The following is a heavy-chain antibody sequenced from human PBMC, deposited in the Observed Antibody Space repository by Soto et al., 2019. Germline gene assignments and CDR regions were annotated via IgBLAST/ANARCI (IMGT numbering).Heavy chain of an antibody. V-gene: IGHV4-30-4*01. Sequence: TSETLSLTCTVSGGSISSGDYYWSWIRQPTGKGLEWIGYIYYSGSTYYNPSLKSRVTISVDTSKNQFSLKLSSVTAADTAVYYCAREGGIVGATTVDYSGQRTLVTVSS. CDR1: GGSISSGDYY. J-gene: IGHJ4*02. D-gene: IGHD1-26*01. CDR3: AREGGIVGATTVDY. CDR2: IYYSGST.